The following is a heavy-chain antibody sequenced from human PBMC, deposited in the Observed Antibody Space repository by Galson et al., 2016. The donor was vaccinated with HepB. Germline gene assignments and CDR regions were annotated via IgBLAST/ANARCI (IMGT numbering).Heavy chain of an antibody. CDR1: GFTFSSYA. D-gene: IGHD3-22*01. V-gene: IGHV3-30*03. J-gene: IGHJ4*02. Sequence: SLRLSCAASGFTFSSYAMHWVRQAPGKGLEWVSLTSYDGSAKYYAGSVKGRFTVSKDNSKNTLYLQMNSLGPQDTAVYYCAITNDDNPYWGQGTLVTVSS. CDR2: TSYDGSAK. CDR3: AITNDDNPY.